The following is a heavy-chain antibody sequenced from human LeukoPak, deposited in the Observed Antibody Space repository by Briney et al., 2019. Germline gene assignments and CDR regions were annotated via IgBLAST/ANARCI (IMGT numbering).Heavy chain of an antibody. CDR1: GFTFSSYA. Sequence: GGSLRLSCAASGFTFSSYAMSWVRQAPGKGLEWVSSISGSGGSTCYADSVKGRFTISRDNPKNTLYMQMNTLRDEDTAVYHCAKDRGASSRYGIDVWGQGTTVIVSS. CDR3: AKDRGASSRYGIDV. V-gene: IGHV3-23*01. J-gene: IGHJ6*01. CDR2: ISGSGGST. D-gene: IGHD4/OR15-4a*01.